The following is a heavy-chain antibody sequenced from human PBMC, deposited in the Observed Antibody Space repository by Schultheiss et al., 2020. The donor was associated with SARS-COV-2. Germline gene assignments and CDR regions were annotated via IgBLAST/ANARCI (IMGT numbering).Heavy chain of an antibody. CDR1: GFTFSNAW. J-gene: IGHJ4*02. D-gene: IGHD6-13*01. V-gene: IGHV3-15*01. CDR3: ARDYSAAAALDY. CDR2: IKSKTDGGTT. Sequence: GGSLRLSCAASGFTFSNAWMSWVRQAPGKGLEWVGRIKSKTDGGTTDYAAPVKGRFTISRDDSKNTLYLQMNSLRAEDTAVYYCARDYSAAAALDYWGQGTLVTVSS.